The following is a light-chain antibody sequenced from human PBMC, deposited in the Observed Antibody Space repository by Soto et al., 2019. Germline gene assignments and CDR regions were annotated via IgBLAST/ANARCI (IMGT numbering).Light chain of an antibody. V-gene: IGKV1-27*01. J-gene: IGKJ1*01. Sequence: DIQMTQSPSSLSASVGDRVTITCRASQGIGNSLAWYQQKPGRVPNLLMYTASTLLSGVPSRFSGSGSGTDFTITISSLQPEGGATYYCQKYDRVPWTFGQGNKVEIK. CDR2: TAS. CDR3: QKYDRVPWT. CDR1: QGIGNS.